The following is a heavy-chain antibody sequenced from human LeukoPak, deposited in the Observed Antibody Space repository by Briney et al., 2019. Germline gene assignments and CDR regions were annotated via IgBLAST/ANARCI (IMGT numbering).Heavy chain of an antibody. J-gene: IGHJ4*02. V-gene: IGHV3-30*04. CDR1: GFTFSSYA. D-gene: IGHD5-24*01. CDR2: ISYDGSNK. Sequence: PGGSLRLSCAASGFTFSSYAMHWVRQAPGKGLEWVAVISYDGSNKYYADSVKGRFTISRDNSKNTLYPQMNSLRAEDTAVYYCARDGDGYVDYWGQGTLVTVSS. CDR3: ARDGDGYVDY.